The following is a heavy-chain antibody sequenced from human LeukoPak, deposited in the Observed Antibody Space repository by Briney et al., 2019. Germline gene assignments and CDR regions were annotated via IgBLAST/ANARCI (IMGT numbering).Heavy chain of an antibody. CDR3: ARSDILPRGHDYYYYMDV. CDR2: IYATGTT. Sequence: SETLSLTCTVSGDSFSSVSYYWSWIRQPAGKGLEWIGRIYATGTTNYNPSLKSRVTMSVDTFKNQFTLNFTSVTAADTAIYYCARSDILPRGHDYYYYMDVWGKGTTVTVS. D-gene: IGHD3-9*01. CDR1: GDSFSSVSYY. J-gene: IGHJ6*03. V-gene: IGHV4-61*02.